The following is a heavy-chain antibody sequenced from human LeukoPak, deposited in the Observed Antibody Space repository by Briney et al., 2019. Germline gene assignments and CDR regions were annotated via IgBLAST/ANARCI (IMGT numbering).Heavy chain of an antibody. V-gene: IGHV3-7*01. CDR3: ARDYSASGAHDY. Sequence: PGGSLRLSCVVSGFTFSNYWMDWVRQAPGKGLEWVAFIRPDGRETNYAGSVKGRFTISRDNAKNSLYLQMNNLRVEDTAVYYCARDYSASGAHDYWGQGTLVTVSS. CDR1: GFTFSNYW. CDR2: IRPDGRET. D-gene: IGHD3-10*01. J-gene: IGHJ4*02.